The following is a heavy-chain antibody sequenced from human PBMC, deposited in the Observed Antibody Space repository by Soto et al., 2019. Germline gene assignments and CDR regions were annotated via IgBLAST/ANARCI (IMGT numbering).Heavy chain of an antibody. V-gene: IGHV4-59*01. Sequence: SETLSLTCTVSGGCISSYYWSWIRQPPGKGLEWIGYIYYSGSTNYNPSLKSRVTISVDTSKNQFSLKLSSVTAADTAVYYCARDRSSGWYEGADAFDIWGQGTMVTVSS. J-gene: IGHJ3*02. CDR1: GGCISSYY. CDR2: IYYSGST. D-gene: IGHD6-19*01. CDR3: ARDRSSGWYEGADAFDI.